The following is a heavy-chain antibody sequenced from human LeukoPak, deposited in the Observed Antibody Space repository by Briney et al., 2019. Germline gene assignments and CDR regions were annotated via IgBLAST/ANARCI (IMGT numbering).Heavy chain of an antibody. D-gene: IGHD1-26*01. CDR1: RGSLSSYH. CDR3: ARSSSGTSSIDS. CDR2: VSYSGST. V-gene: IGHV4-59*01. J-gene: IGHJ4*02. Sequence: SETLSLTCTVSRGSLSSYHWSWIRQPPGKGLEWIGYVSYSGSTYYNPSLKSRVTMSLDTSKNQFSLKLSSVTAADTAMFFCARSSSGTSSIDSWGQGALVTVSS.